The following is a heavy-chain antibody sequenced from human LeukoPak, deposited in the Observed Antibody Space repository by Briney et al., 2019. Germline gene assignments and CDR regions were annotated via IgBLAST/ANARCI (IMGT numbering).Heavy chain of an antibody. Sequence: GASVTVSCKASGYTFTGYYMHWVRQAPGQGLEWMGWINPKSGGTNYAQKLQGRVTMTRDTSISTAYMEVSRMTSDDTAVYYCATSGGTSGPELDYWGQGTLVTVPS. V-gene: IGHV1-2*02. D-gene: IGHD3-3*01. CDR2: INPKSGGT. CDR3: ATSGGTSGPELDY. CDR1: GYTFTGYY. J-gene: IGHJ4*02.